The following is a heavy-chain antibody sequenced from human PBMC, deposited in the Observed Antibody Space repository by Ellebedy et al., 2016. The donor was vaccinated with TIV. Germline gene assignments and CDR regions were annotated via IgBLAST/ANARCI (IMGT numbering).Heavy chain of an antibody. V-gene: IGHV3-23*01. D-gene: IGHD2-15*01. CDR2: ISGSGDYT. CDR3: AKDRCSACYPHRFDY. J-gene: IGHJ4*02. CDR1: GFTFSNYG. Sequence: GGSLRLSXAASGFTFSNYGMSWVRQAPGKGLEWVSAISGSGDYTHYADSVKGRFTISRDNSQHTLYLQMNSLRAEDTAVYYCAKDRCSACYPHRFDYWGQGTLVTVSS.